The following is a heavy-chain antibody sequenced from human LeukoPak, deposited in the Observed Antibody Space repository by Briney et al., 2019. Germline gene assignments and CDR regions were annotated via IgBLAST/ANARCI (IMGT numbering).Heavy chain of an antibody. J-gene: IGHJ6*02. D-gene: IGHD2-2*01. Sequence: GGSLRLSCVASGFTFSTYDMHWVRQATGKGLEWVSAIGTAGHTYYPVSVEGRFTISRENAKNSLYLQMNSLRAGDTAVYYCARGPHCTTTTCYPYAMDVWGQGTTVTVSS. CDR1: GFTFSTYD. CDR3: ARGPHCTTTTCYPYAMDV. V-gene: IGHV3-13*01. CDR2: IGTAGHT.